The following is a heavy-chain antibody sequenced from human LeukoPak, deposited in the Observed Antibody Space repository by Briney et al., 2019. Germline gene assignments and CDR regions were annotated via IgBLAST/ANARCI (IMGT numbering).Heavy chain of an antibody. J-gene: IGHJ4*02. CDR1: RVTPTSYA. D-gene: IGHD5-18*01. CDR3: ARTEGGYSYGRGFDY. Sequence: AAKPSRKPSRVTPTSYAISSGPQAPGQELKWRGGIILIFGTANYAQKFKGRVTITMDESTSKAYMELSSLRSEDTAVYYCARTEGGYSYGRGFDYWGQGTLVTVSS. V-gene: IGHV1-69*05. CDR2: IILIFGTA.